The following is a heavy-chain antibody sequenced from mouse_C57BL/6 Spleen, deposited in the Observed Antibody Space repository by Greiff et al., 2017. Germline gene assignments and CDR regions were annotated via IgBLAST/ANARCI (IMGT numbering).Heavy chain of an antibody. V-gene: IGHV5-17*01. CDR1: GFTFSDYG. CDR2: ISSGSSTI. D-gene: IGHD2-5*01. Sequence: EVKLVESGGGLVKPGGSLKLSCAASGFTFSDYGMHWVRQAPEKGLEWVAYISSGSSTIYYADTVKGRFTISRDNAKNTLFLQMTSLRSEDTDMYYCAIYSNYPVYAMDCGGQGTSVTVAS. J-gene: IGHJ4*01. CDR3: AIYSNYPVYAMDC.